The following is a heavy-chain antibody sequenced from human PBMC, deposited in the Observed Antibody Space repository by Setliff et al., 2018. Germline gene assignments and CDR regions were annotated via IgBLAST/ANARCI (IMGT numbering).Heavy chain of an antibody. CDR3: ARQRRWFGPQPIDY. J-gene: IGHJ4*02. V-gene: IGHV4-59*08. D-gene: IGHD3-10*01. CDR2: IYYSGTT. CDR1: GGSISTYY. Sequence: ASETLSLTCTVSGGSISTYYWTWIRQPPGKALEWIGYIYYSGTTNYSPSLKSRVTISIDMSKNQFSLKLSSVTAADTAVYYCARQRRWFGPQPIDYWGQGTLVTVSS.